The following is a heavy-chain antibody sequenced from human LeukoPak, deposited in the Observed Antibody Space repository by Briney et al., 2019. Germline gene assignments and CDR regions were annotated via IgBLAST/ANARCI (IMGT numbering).Heavy chain of an antibody. D-gene: IGHD3-16*01. CDR2: IGEEKSGSWT. CDR3: ARDSVGSVGGKEYYFDY. V-gene: IGHV3-23*01. Sequence: GGSLRLSCAASGLTLSNYPMGWVRQAPVKGLEWLSAIGEEKSGSWTKSADSVKGRFTISRDNSENTLYLQMDSLTVEDTAVYYCARDSVGSVGGKEYYFDYWGQGTLVTVSS. CDR1: GLTLSNYP. J-gene: IGHJ4*02.